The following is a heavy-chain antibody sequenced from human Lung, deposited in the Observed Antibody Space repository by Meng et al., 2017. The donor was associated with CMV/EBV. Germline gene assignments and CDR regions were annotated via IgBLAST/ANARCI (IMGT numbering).Heavy chain of an antibody. D-gene: IGHD3-9*01. CDR1: GGSNTRYY. V-gene: IGHV4-59*01. Sequence: SXTXSLXCTVSGGSNTRYYWNWIRQPPGKKLEWIGDISHSGTSSYNPSLKSRVIITVDTSRNQFSLKLTSVAAADTAGSFCARGRDDDISLGYYYNKGFDVXGRGATVTVS. CDR2: ISHSGTS. J-gene: IGHJ6*02. CDR3: ARGRDDDISLGYYYNKGFDV.